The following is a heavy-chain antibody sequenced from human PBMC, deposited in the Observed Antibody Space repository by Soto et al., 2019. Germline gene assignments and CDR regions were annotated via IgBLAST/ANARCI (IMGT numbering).Heavy chain of an antibody. CDR3: ARDAAVPGETDRFDY. D-gene: IGHD6-19*01. CDR1: GDSLITNNW. V-gene: IGHV4-4*02. Sequence: SETLSLTCVVSGDSLITNNWWSWVRQPPGKGLEWIGEVFHTGRTNFNPSLKSRVTMSIDTSKNQFSLQLTSVTAADTAIYYCARDAAVPGETDRFDYWGQGALVTVSS. J-gene: IGHJ4*02. CDR2: VFHTGRT.